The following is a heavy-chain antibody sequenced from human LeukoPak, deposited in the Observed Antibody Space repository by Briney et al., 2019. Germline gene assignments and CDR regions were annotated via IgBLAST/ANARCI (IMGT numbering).Heavy chain of an antibody. D-gene: IGHD4-17*01. V-gene: IGHV4-61*02. CDR2: IYTSGST. CDR1: GGSISSGSYY. CDR3: ARQAYGDYDKLIDY. Sequence: SQTLSLTCTVSGGSISSGSYYWSWIRQPAGKGLEWIGRIYTSGSTNYNPSLKSRVTISVDTSKNQFSLKLRSVTAADTAVYYCARQAYGDYDKLIDYWGQGTLVTVSS. J-gene: IGHJ4*02.